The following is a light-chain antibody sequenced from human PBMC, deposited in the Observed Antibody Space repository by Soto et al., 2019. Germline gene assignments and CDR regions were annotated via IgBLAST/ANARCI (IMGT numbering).Light chain of an antibody. J-gene: IGLJ2*01. Sequence: ALTQPASVSGSPGQSITISCTGTSSDVGSYKYVSWYQQHPGKAPKLIIYEVSDRPSGVSNRFSGSKSGNTASLTISGLQAEDEANYYCSSYATNRDVLFGGGTKLTVL. V-gene: IGLV2-14*01. CDR3: SSYATNRDVL. CDR2: EVS. CDR1: SSDVGSYKY.